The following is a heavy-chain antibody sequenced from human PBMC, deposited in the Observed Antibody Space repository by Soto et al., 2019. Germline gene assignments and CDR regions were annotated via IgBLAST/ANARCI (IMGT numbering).Heavy chain of an antibody. J-gene: IGHJ4*02. CDR1: GGSISSGDYY. D-gene: IGHD5-18*01. CDR3: ATSGYSYGPGIKFDY. Sequence: SETLSLTCTVSGGSISSGDYYWSWIRQPPGKGLEWIGYIYYSGSTYYNPSLKSRVTISVDTSKNQFSLKLSSVTAADTAVYYCATSGYSYGPGIKFDYWGQGTLVTVSS. V-gene: IGHV4-30-4*01. CDR2: IYYSGST.